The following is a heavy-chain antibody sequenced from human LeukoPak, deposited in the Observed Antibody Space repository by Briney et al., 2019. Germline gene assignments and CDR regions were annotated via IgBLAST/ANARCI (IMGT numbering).Heavy chain of an antibody. CDR3: ARGDLTFWGFPH. V-gene: IGHV3-74*01. Sequence: GGSLRLSCAASGFTFSSYWMHWVRQAPGKGLVWVSRVNTDGSHTNYADSVKGRFTISRDNAKNTLYLQMNSLRAEDTAIYYCARGDLTFWGFPHWGQGALVTVSS. D-gene: IGHD7-27*01. CDR1: GFTFSSYW. J-gene: IGHJ4*02. CDR2: VNTDGSHT.